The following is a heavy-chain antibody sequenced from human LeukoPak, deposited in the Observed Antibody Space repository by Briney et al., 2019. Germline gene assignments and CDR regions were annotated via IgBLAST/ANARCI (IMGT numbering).Heavy chain of an antibody. CDR2: IYTSGST. CDR3: ARMRGSWYFDY. Sequence: SETLSLTCTVSGGSISSGSYYWSWIRQPAGKGLEWIGRIYTSGSTNYSPSLKSRVTISVDTSKNQFSLKLSSVTAADTAVYYCARMRGSWYFDYWGQGTLVTVSS. D-gene: IGHD6-13*01. V-gene: IGHV4-61*02. CDR1: GGSISSGSYY. J-gene: IGHJ4*02.